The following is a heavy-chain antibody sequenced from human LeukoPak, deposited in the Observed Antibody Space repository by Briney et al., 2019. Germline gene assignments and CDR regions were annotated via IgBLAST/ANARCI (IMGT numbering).Heavy chain of an antibody. CDR3: ASATSTWLPPFDY. Sequence: GGSLRLSCAASGFTFSSYAMHWVRQAPGKGLEWVTVISYDGSNKYYADSVKGRFTISRDNSKNTLYLQMNSLRAEDTALYYCASATSTWLPPFDYWGHGTLVTVSS. J-gene: IGHJ4*01. CDR1: GFTFSSYA. CDR2: ISYDGSNK. D-gene: IGHD6-13*01. V-gene: IGHV3-30-3*01.